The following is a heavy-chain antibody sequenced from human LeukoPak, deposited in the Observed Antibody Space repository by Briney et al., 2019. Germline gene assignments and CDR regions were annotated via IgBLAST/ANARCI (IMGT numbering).Heavy chain of an antibody. J-gene: IGHJ3*02. D-gene: IGHD4-17*01. V-gene: IGHV4-4*02. CDR1: GGSISSSNW. CDR3: ARRVQYGDYAFDI. Sequence: SGTLSLTCAVSGGSISSSNWWSWVRQPPGKGLEWIGEIYHSRSTNYNPSLKSRVTISVDKSKNQFSLKLSSVTAADTAVYYCARRVQYGDYAFDIWGQGTMVTVSS. CDR2: IYHSRST.